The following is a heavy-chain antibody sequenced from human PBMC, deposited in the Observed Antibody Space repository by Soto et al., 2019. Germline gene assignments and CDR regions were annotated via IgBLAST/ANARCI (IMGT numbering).Heavy chain of an antibody. CDR3: AKEDCSSTSCFYRYYFDY. J-gene: IGHJ4*02. Sequence: GGSLRLSCAASGFTFSSYAMSWVRQAPGKGLEWVSAISGSGGSTYYADSVKGRFTISRDNSKNTLYLQVNSLRAEDTAVYYCAKEDCSSTSCFYRYYFDYWGQGTLVTVSS. D-gene: IGHD2-2*01. V-gene: IGHV3-23*01. CDR2: ISGSGGST. CDR1: GFTFSSYA.